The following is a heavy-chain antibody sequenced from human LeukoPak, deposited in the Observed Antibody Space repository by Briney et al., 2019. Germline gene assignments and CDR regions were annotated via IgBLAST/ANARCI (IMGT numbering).Heavy chain of an antibody. CDR3: ARASYGSGSYLRRDFDY. Sequence: GASVKVSCKASGSTFTSYDINWVRQATGQGLEWMGWMNPNSGNTGYAQKFQGRVTMTRNTSISTAYMELSSLRSEDTAVYYCARASYGSGSYLRRDFDYWGQGTLVTVSS. D-gene: IGHD3-10*01. J-gene: IGHJ4*02. CDR2: MNPNSGNT. V-gene: IGHV1-8*01. CDR1: GSTFTSYD.